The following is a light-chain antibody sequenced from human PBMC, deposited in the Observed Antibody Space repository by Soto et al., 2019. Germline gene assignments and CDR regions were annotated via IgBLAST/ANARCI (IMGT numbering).Light chain of an antibody. V-gene: IGKV1-33*01. CDR2: DAS. J-gene: IGKJ4*01. CDR1: QDITKY. Sequence: DTQMTQSPSSLSVSVGDRVTITCQASQDITKYENWYQQKPGQAPKLLIYDASSLQTGVPSRFSGSGSGTDFTFTITSLLPEDTATYYCQQYDNFPLTFGGGTKVEIK. CDR3: QQYDNFPLT.